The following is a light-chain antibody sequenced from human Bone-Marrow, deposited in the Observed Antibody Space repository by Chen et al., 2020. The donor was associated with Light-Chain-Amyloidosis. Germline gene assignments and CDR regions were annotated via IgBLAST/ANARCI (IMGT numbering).Light chain of an antibody. CDR3: QSADSSGTYEVI. CDR2: RDT. Sequence: SYELTQPPSVSVSPGQTARITCSGDDLPTKYAYWYQQKPGPAPVLVIHRDTERPSGISARFSGSSSGTTATLTISGVQAEDEADYHCQSADSSGTYEVIFGGGTKLTVL. CDR1: DLPTKY. J-gene: IGLJ2*01. V-gene: IGLV3-25*03.